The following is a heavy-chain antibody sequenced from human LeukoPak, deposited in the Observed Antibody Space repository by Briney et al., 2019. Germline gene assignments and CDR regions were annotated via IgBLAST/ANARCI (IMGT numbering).Heavy chain of an antibody. Sequence: ASVKVSCKASGYTFTGYYMHWVRQAPGQGLEWMGWINPNSGGTNYAQKFQGRVTMTRDTSISTAYMELSRLRSDDTAVYYCARAAELIAAALGVPIPFGYWGQGTLVTVSS. D-gene: IGHD6-13*01. V-gene: IGHV1-2*02. J-gene: IGHJ4*02. CDR1: GYTFTGYY. CDR3: ARAAELIAAALGVPIPFGY. CDR2: INPNSGGT.